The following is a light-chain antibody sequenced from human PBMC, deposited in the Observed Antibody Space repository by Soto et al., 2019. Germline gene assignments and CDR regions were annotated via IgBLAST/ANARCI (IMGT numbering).Light chain of an antibody. CDR1: QSISSW. J-gene: IGKJ1*01. Sequence: TQSPSTLSPSVGDGVTLTFRASQSISSWLAWYQQKPGQAPRLLIYGASSRATGIPDRFSGSGSGTDFTLTISRLEPEDFAVYYCQQYGSSPGTFGQGTKVDIK. V-gene: IGKV3-20*01. CDR3: QQYGSSPGT. CDR2: GAS.